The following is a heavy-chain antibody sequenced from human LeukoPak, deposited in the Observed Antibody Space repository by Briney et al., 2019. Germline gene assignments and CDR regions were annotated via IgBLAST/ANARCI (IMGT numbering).Heavy chain of an antibody. D-gene: IGHD3/OR15-3a*01. CDR3: ARDKGTGLDY. Sequence: SGGSLRLSCAASGFTFSNYWMSWVRQAPGKGLEWVANIKQDGSETYYVDSVKGRFTISRDNAKNSLYLQMNSLRAEDTAVYYCARDKGTGLDYWGQGTPVTVSS. V-gene: IGHV3-7*01. CDR2: IKQDGSET. CDR1: GFTFSNYW. J-gene: IGHJ4*02.